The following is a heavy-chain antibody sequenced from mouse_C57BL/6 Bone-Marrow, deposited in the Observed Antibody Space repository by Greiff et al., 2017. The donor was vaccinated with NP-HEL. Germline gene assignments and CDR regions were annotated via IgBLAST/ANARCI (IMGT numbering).Heavy chain of an antibody. J-gene: IGHJ1*03. CDR1: GFTFKDGY. V-gene: IGHV14-4*01. CDR2: IDPENGDT. CDR3: TDMTGDG. D-gene: IGHD2-3*01. Sequence: EVKLVESGPELVRPGASVKLSCTASGFTFKDGYMHWVKQRPEQGLEWIGWIDPENGDTEYASKFQGKAPIPADTPSNTAYLQLSSLTSGGTGGYYWTDMTGDGWGTGTTVTVSS.